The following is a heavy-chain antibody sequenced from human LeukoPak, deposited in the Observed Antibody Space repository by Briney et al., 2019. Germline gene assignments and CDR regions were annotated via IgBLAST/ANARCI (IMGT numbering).Heavy chain of an antibody. V-gene: IGHV3-23*01. J-gene: IGHJ6*02. CDR1: GFNFSNYA. D-gene: IGHD6-13*01. CDR3: AKDSRGGPDHLAAAGYYYGMDV. CDR2: LSGRGSNT. Sequence: GGSLRLSCAASGFNFSNYAMSWVRQAPAKGLEWVSALSGRGSNTYYADSVKGRFTISRDNSKNTLYLQMNSLRAEDTAVYYCAKDSRGGPDHLAAAGYYYGMDVWGQGTTVTVSS.